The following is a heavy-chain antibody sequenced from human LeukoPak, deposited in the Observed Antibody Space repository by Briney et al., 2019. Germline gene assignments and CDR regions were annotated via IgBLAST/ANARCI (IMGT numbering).Heavy chain of an antibody. J-gene: IGHJ3*02. V-gene: IGHV4-30-2*01. CDR2: IYHSGST. D-gene: IGHD5-12*01. Sequence: SXVXQPXGEGLEWVGYIYHSGSTYYNPPLQSRVTISLDRSKNQFSLKLSSMTAADTAVYYCASGNTGYDRDSFDIWGQGTMVTVSS. CDR3: ASGNTGYDRDSFDI.